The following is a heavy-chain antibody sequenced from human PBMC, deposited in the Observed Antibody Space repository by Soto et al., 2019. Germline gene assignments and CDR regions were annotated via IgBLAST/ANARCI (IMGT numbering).Heavy chain of an antibody. CDR1: GFTFSSYE. D-gene: IGHD3-9*01. Sequence: ESGGGLVQPGGSLRLSCAASGFTFSSYEMNWVRQAPGKGLEWVSYISSSGSTIYYADSVKGRFTISRDNAKNSLYLQMNSLRAEDTAVYYCARSPGYDILTGYYDWGQGTLVTVSS. CDR3: ARSPGYDILTGYYD. CDR2: ISSSGSTI. J-gene: IGHJ4*02. V-gene: IGHV3-48*03.